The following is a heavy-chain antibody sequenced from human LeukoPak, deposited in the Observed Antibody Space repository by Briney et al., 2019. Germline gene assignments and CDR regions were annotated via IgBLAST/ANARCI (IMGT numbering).Heavy chain of an antibody. CDR2: ISSSSSYI. CDR3: ATAIVGATKRAWYFDY. D-gene: IGHD1-26*01. J-gene: IGHJ4*02. V-gene: IGHV3-21*04. Sequence: GSLRLSCVASGFTFSSYSMNWVRQAPGKGLEWVSSISSSSSYIYYADSVKGRFTISRDNAKNSLYLQMNSLRSEDTAVYYCATAIVGATKRAWYFDYWGQGTLVTVSS. CDR1: GFTFSSYS.